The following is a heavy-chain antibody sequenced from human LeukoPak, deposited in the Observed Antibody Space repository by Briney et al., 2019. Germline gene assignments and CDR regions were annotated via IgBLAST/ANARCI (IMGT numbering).Heavy chain of an antibody. CDR2: IRYDGSNK. Sequence: PGGSLRLSCGASGFIFNNYGMHWVRQAPGKGLEWVAFIRYDGSNKYYADSVKGRFTISRDNSRNTLYLQMNSLRAEDTAVYYCAKDHCSSTSCYYFDYWGQGTLVTVSS. J-gene: IGHJ4*02. CDR3: AKDHCSSTSCYYFDY. D-gene: IGHD2-2*01. V-gene: IGHV3-30*02. CDR1: GFIFNNYG.